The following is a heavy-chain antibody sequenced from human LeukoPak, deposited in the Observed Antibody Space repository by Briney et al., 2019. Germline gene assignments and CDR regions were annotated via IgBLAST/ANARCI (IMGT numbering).Heavy chain of an antibody. V-gene: IGHV4-59*08. CDR3: ARQVGGTSGGALDM. D-gene: IGHD1-26*01. Sequence: SETLSLTCTVSGGSISSYYWNWIRQPPRKELEWIGYIYYSGSANYNPSLNSRVTISVDTSKNQFSLKLSSVTATDTAVYYCARQVGGTSGGALDMWGQGTMVTVS. CDR2: IYYSGSA. J-gene: IGHJ3*02. CDR1: GGSISSYY.